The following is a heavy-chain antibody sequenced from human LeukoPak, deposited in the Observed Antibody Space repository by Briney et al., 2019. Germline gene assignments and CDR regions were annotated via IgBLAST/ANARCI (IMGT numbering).Heavy chain of an antibody. CDR2: ISWNSDTR. V-gene: IGHV3-9*01. Sequence: PGGSLRLSCAVSGFTFDDYAMHWVRQVPGKGLEWVAGISWNSDTRGYVDSVKGRFTISRDNARNSLYLQMNSLRAEDTALYHCARDGRYYYGSGSYFLDWFDPWGQGTLVTVSS. CDR3: ARDGRYYYGSGSYFLDWFDP. CDR1: GFTFDDYA. J-gene: IGHJ5*02. D-gene: IGHD3-10*01.